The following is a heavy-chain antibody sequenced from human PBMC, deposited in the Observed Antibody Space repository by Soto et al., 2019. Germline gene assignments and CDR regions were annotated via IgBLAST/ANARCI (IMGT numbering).Heavy chain of an antibody. D-gene: IGHD2-2*01. Sequence: QVQLVQSGAEVKKPGASVKVSCKASGYTFTGYYMHWVRQAPGQGLEWMGWINPNSGGTNYAQKFQGWVTMTRDTSISTAYMELSRLRSDDTAVYYCARDSREDIVVVPALSPSGYMDVWGKGTTVTVSS. CDR3: ARDSREDIVVVPALSPSGYMDV. V-gene: IGHV1-2*04. J-gene: IGHJ6*03. CDR2: INPNSGGT. CDR1: GYTFTGYY.